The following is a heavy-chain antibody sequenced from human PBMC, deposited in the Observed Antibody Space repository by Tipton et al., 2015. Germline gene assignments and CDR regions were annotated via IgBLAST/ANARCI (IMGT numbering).Heavy chain of an antibody. D-gene: IGHD1-14*01. J-gene: IGHJ6*02. CDR2: LSPDEST. CDR3: ARGSGRGYYGMDV. V-gene: IGHV3-53*01. CDR1: GFSVRSNY. Sequence: SLRLSCAASGFSVRSNYMTWVRQAPGKGLEWVSTLSPDESTTYADSVKGRFTISRDNSKNTLDLQMNRLRVEDTAVYYCARGSGRGYYGMDVWGQGTTVTVS.